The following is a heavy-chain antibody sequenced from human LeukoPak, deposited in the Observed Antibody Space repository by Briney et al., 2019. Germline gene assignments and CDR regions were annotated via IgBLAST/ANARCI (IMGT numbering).Heavy chain of an antibody. CDR1: GGSISSGSYY. D-gene: IGHD4-23*01. V-gene: IGHV4-61*02. CDR3: AREIDYGGNSDY. Sequence: PSQTLSLTCTVSGGSISSGSYYWSWIRQPAGKGLEWIGRIYTSGSTNYNPSLKSRVTISVATSKNQFSLKLSSVTAADTAVYYCAREIDYGGNSDYWGQGTLVTVSS. J-gene: IGHJ4*02. CDR2: IYTSGST.